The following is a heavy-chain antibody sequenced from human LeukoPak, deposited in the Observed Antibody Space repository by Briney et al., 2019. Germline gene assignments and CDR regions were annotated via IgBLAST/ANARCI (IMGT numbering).Heavy chain of an antibody. J-gene: IGHJ5*02. V-gene: IGHV4-59*01. CDR3: ARSTAAAYNWFDP. Sequence: SETLPLTCTVSGGSISSYYWSWIRQPPGEGLEWIGYIYYSGSTNYNPSLKSRVTISVDTSKNQFSLKLSSVTAADTAVYYCARSTAAAYNWFDPWGQGTLVTVSS. CDR1: GGSISSYY. D-gene: IGHD6-13*01. CDR2: IYYSGST.